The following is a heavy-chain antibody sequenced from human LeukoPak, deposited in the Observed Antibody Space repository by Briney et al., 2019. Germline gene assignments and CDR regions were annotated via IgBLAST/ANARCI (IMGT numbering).Heavy chain of an antibody. J-gene: IGHJ6*02. D-gene: IGHD5-18*01. CDR3: ARDRGYSYGLYYYYYYVMDV. V-gene: IGHV4-31*03. CDR2: IYYSGST. Sequence: SETLSLTCTVSGVSISSGGYYWSWIRQHPGKGLEWIGYIYYSGSTYYNPSLKGRVTISVDTSKNQFSLKLSSVAAADTAVYYCARDRGYSYGLYYYYYYVMDVWGQGTTVTVSS. CDR1: GVSISSGGYY.